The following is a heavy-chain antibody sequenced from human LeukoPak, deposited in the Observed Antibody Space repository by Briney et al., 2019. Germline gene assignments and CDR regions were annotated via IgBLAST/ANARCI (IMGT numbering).Heavy chain of an antibody. D-gene: IGHD3-16*01. Sequence: SETLSLTCAVYGGSFSGYYWSWIRQPPGKGLEWIGEINHSGSTNYNPSLKSRVTISVDTSKNQFSLKLSSVTAADTAVYYCARGIRYVEYFDYWGQGTLVTVSS. J-gene: IGHJ4*02. CDR1: GGSFSGYY. CDR3: ARGIRYVEYFDY. V-gene: IGHV4-34*01. CDR2: INHSGST.